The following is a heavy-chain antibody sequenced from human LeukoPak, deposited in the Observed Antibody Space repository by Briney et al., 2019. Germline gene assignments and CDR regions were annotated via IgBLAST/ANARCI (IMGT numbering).Heavy chain of an antibody. Sequence: ASVKVSCKASGYTFTSYGISWVRQAPGQGLEWMGWISAYNGNTNYAQKLQGRVTMTTDTSTSTAYMELRSLRSDDTAVYYCARDFSSQPPYYYYYYGMDVWGQGTTVTVSS. CDR1: GYTFTSYG. CDR2: ISAYNGNT. CDR3: ARDFSSQPPYYYYYYGMDV. D-gene: IGHD2-2*01. J-gene: IGHJ6*02. V-gene: IGHV1-18*01.